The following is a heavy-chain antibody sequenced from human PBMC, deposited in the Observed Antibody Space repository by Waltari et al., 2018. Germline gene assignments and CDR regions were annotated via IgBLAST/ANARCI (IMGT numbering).Heavy chain of an antibody. CDR3: ATRIAYYYDSSGYYFNY. D-gene: IGHD3-22*01. CDR2: FDPEDGET. CDR1: GSTPTDLS. J-gene: IGHJ4*02. Sequence: QVQLVQSGAEVKKPGASVKVSCKVSGSTPTDLSMPWGRQAPGQGLEWMGGFDPEDGETIYAQNFQGRVTMSEDTSTDTAYMELSSLRSEDTAVYYCATRIAYYYDSSGYYFNYWGQGSLVTVSS. V-gene: IGHV1-24*01.